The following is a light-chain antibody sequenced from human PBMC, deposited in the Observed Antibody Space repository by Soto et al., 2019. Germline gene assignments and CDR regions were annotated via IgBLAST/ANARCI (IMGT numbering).Light chain of an antibody. J-gene: IGKJ1*01. CDR3: QQYHXWPPRT. V-gene: IGKV3D-15*01. CDR1: QSVSSN. Sequence: EIVMTQSPTILSVSPGERATLSCRASQSVSSNLAWYQQKPGQAPRLLIYGVYTRAPGIPARFSGSGSGTEFTLTISSLQSEDFXVYXXQQYHXWPPRTFGQGTEVEIK. CDR2: GVY.